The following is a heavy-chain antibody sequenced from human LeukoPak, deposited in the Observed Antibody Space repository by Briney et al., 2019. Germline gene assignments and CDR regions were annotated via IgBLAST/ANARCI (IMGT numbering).Heavy chain of an antibody. CDR1: GFTFSSYW. Sequence: GGSLRLSCAASGFTFSSYWMSWVRQAPGKGLEWVANIKQDGSEKYYVDSVKGRFTISRDNAKNSLYLQMNSLRAEDTAVYYCARGNYYDSSGYSWYYFDYWGQGTLVTVSS. J-gene: IGHJ4*02. CDR3: ARGNYYDSSGYSWYYFDY. CDR2: IKQDGSEK. V-gene: IGHV3-7*01. D-gene: IGHD3-22*01.